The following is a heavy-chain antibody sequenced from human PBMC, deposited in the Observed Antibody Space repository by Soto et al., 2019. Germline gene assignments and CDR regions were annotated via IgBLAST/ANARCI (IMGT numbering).Heavy chain of an antibody. V-gene: IGHV4-61*01. CDR2: VSYSVST. CDR3: ARDLSQYSSGWYNWFDP. D-gene: IGHD6-19*01. Sequence: PSETLSLTCSVSGGSVSSGTYYWSWIRQPPGKGLEWIGFVSYSVSTHYNPSLQSRVTISVDTSKNQFSLKLSSVTAADTAVYYCARDLSQYSSGWYNWFDPWGQGTLVTVSS. J-gene: IGHJ5*02. CDR1: GGSVSSGTYY.